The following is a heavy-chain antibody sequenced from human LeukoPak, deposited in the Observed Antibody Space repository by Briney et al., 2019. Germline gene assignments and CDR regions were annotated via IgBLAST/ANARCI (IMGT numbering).Heavy chain of an antibody. CDR1: GGSISSSSYY. Sequence: SETLSLTCTVSGGSISSSSYYWGGIRQPPGKGLEWIGSIYYSGSTYYNPSLKSRVTISVDTSKNQFSLKLSSVTAADTAVYYCARDLPTREYYFDYWGQGTLVTVSS. J-gene: IGHJ4*02. V-gene: IGHV4-39*07. CDR3: ARDLPTREYYFDY. CDR2: IYYSGST. D-gene: IGHD3-10*01.